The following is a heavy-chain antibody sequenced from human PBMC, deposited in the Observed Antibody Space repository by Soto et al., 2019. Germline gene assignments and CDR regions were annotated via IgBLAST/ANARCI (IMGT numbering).Heavy chain of an antibody. CDR2: INAGNGNT. J-gene: IGHJ4*02. CDR3: ARSAYCSGGSCYLFPDY. CDR1: GYTFTSYA. D-gene: IGHD2-15*01. Sequence: ASVKVSCKASGYTFTSYAMHWVRQAPGQRLEWMGWINAGNGNTKYSQKFQGRVTITRDTSASTAYMELSSLRSEDTAVYYCARSAYCSGGSCYLFPDYWGQGTLVTVSS. V-gene: IGHV1-3*01.